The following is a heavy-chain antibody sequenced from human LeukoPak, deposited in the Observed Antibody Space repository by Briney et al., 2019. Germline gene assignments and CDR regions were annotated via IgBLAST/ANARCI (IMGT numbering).Heavy chain of an antibody. D-gene: IGHD3-9*01. CDR1: GYTLTELS. CDR3: ATETDILTGFDY. Sequence: ASVKVSCKVSGYTLTELSMHWVRQAPGKGLEWMGGFDPEDGETIYAQKFQGRVTMTEDTSTDTAYMELSSLRSEDTAVYYCATETDILTGFDYWGQGTLVTASS. J-gene: IGHJ4*02. CDR2: FDPEDGET. V-gene: IGHV1-24*01.